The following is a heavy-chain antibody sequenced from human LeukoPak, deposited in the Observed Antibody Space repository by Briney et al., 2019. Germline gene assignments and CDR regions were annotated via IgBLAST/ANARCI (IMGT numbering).Heavy chain of an antibody. J-gene: IGHJ4*02. D-gene: IGHD6-6*01. V-gene: IGHV1-2*06. CDR3: ARVSFYSSSSSY. CDR1: GYTFTGYY. Sequence: ASVKVSCKASGYTFTGYYMHWVRQAPGQGLEWMGRINPNSGGTNYAQKFQGRVTMTRDTSISTAYMELSRLRSDDTAVYYWARVSFYSSSSSYWGQGTLVTVSS. CDR2: INPNSGGT.